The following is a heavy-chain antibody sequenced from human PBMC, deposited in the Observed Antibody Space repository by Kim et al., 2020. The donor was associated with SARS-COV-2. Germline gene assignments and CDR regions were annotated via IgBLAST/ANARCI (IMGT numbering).Heavy chain of an antibody. D-gene: IGHD3-3*01. J-gene: IGHJ4*02. V-gene: IGHV3-15*01. Sequence: APVKGRFTISRDDSKNTLYLQMNSLKTEDTAVYYCTTDQVDYDFWSGYFCWGQGTLVTVSS. CDR3: TTDQVDYDFWSGYFC.